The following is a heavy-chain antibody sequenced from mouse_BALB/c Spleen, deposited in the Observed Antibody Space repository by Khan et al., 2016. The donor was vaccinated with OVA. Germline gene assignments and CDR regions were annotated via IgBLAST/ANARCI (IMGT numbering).Heavy chain of an antibody. CDR1: GYTFTSYW. CDR3: TRRNWDVAWFAY. V-gene: IGHV1-5*01. D-gene: IGHD4-1*01. CDR2: IYPGNTDT. J-gene: IGHJ3*01. Sequence: VQLQQSGTVLARPGASVKMSCKASGYTFTSYWIHWIKQRPGQGLEWIGDIYPGNTDTNYNQKFKGKAKLTAVTSTSTAYMELSSLTNEDSAVYYCTRRNWDVAWFAYGGQGTLVTVSA.